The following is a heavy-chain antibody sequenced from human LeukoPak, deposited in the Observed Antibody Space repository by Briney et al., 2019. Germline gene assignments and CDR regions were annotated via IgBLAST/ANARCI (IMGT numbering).Heavy chain of an antibody. D-gene: IGHD2-15*01. V-gene: IGHV3-74*01. CDR3: ARVPGYVGYFYGMDV. CDR1: GFTFSSDW. CDR2: INHNGVSR. Sequence: QPGGSLRLSCAASGFTFSSDWMHWVRQAPGEGLVWVSRINHNGVSRAYADFVKGRLTISRDDARGTVYLQMDSLSADDTAVYYCARVPGYVGYFYGMDVWGQGTTVTVSS. J-gene: IGHJ6*02.